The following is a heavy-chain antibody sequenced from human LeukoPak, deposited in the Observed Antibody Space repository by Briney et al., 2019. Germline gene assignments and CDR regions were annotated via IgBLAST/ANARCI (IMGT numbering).Heavy chain of an antibody. CDR1: EFTFSRFG. J-gene: IGHJ4*02. Sequence: GGSLRLSCAASEFTFSRFGMHWVRQAPGRGLEWVALISYDGSNKYYADSVKGRFTISRDNSKNTLYLQMNSLRAEDTAVYYCARDSPSSGDYWGQGTLVTVSS. CDR2: ISYDGSNK. D-gene: IGHD6-19*01. CDR3: ARDSPSSGDY. V-gene: IGHV3-30*19.